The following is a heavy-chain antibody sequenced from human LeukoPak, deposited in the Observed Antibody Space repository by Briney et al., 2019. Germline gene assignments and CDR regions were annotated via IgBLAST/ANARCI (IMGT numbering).Heavy chain of an antibody. CDR1: GFTFSNAW. CDR3: TTGRWRGDAFDI. V-gene: IGHV3-15*01. D-gene: IGHD3-10*01. CDR2: IKSKTDGGTT. Sequence: GGSLRLSCAASGFTFSNAWMSWVRQAPGKGLEWVGRIKSKTDGGTTDYAAPVKGRFTISRDDSKNTLCLQMNSLKTEDTAVYYCTTGRWRGDAFDIWGQGTMVTVSS. J-gene: IGHJ3*02.